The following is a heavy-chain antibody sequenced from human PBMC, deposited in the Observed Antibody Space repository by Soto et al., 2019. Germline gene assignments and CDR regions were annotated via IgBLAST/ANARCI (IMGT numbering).Heavy chain of an antibody. D-gene: IGHD4-4*01. CDR1: GFTFSAYA. CDR3: ARDVIAPPNYFDP. J-gene: IGHJ5*02. Sequence: PGGSLRLSCAASGFTFSAYAMNWVRQAPGKGLEWVAVMSYDGSNKFYADSVKGRFTISRDDSKYMLYLQMNSLRAEDTAVYYCARDVIAPPNYFDPWGQGTLVTVSS. V-gene: IGHV3-30-3*01. CDR2: MSYDGSNK.